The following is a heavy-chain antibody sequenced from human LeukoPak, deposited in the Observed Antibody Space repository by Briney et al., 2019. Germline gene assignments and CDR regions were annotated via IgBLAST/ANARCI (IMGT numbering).Heavy chain of an antibody. Sequence: PGGSLRLSCAASGFTFSSYSMNWVRQAPGKGLEWVSSISSSSSYIYCADSVKGRFTISRDNAKNSLYLQMNSLRAEDTAVYYCAREGGSGWYLDYWGQGTLVTVSS. D-gene: IGHD6-19*01. CDR2: ISSSSSYI. J-gene: IGHJ4*02. V-gene: IGHV3-21*01. CDR1: GFTFSSYS. CDR3: AREGGSGWYLDY.